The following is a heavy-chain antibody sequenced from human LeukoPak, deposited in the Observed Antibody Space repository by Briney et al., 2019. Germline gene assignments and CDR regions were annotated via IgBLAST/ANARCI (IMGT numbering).Heavy chain of an antibody. CDR1: GFTFSSYW. D-gene: IGHD3-22*01. Sequence: TGGSLRLSCAASGFTFSSYWMHWVRQAPGKGLVWVSRINSDGSSTSYADSVKGRFTISRDSAKNTLYLQMNSLRAEDTAVYYCARGADDSSGYYYYYYYYMDAWGKGTTVTISS. V-gene: IGHV3-74*01. CDR3: ARGADDSSGYYYYYYYYMDA. J-gene: IGHJ6*03. CDR2: INSDGSST.